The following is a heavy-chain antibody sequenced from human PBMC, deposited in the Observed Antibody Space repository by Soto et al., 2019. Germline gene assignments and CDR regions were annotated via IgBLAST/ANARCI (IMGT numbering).Heavy chain of an antibody. V-gene: IGHV3-33*01. J-gene: IGHJ6*03. D-gene: IGHD5-12*01. CDR2: IWYDGSNK. CDR1: GFTFSSYG. CDR3: ARGIVATMGYYYYYYMHV. Sequence: QVQLVESGGGVVQPGRSLRLSCAASGFTFSSYGMHWVRQAPGKGLEWVAVIWYDGSNKYYADSVKGRFTISRDNSKNSLYLQMNRLRAEDTAVYYCARGIVATMGYYYYYYMHVWGKGTTVTVSS.